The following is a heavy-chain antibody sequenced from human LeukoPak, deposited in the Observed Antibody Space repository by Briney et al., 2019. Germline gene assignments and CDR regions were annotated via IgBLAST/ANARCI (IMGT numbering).Heavy chain of an antibody. J-gene: IGHJ4*02. CDR3: AKDRDYYGSGSYCGY. V-gene: IGHV3-30*02. CDR2: IRYDGINK. D-gene: IGHD3-10*01. Sequence: GGSLRLSCAASGFTFSSYGMHWVRQAPGKGLEWVAFIRYDGINKYYADSVKGRFTISRDNSKNTLYLQMNSLRAEDTAVYYCAKDRDYYGSGSYCGYWGQGTLVTVSS. CDR1: GFTFSSYG.